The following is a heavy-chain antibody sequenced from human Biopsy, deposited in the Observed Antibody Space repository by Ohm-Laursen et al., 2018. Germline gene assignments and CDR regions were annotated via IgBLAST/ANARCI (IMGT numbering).Heavy chain of an antibody. Sequence: SLRLSCAASGFTFSSYAMAWFRQAPGKGLEWVSTISGNSDIIYDTDSVKGRFTISRDNSKNTLYLQMNSLRAEDTAVYYCARESALKWYQPLSYFNGMDVWGQGTTVTVSS. CDR2: ISGNSDII. V-gene: IGHV3-23*01. CDR3: ARESALKWYQPLSYFNGMDV. J-gene: IGHJ6*02. CDR1: GFTFSSYA. D-gene: IGHD2-2*01.